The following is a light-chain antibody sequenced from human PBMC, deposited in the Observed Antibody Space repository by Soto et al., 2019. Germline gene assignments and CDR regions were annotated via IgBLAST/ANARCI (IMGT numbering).Light chain of an antibody. CDR1: TSNIGTNY. CDR2: RND. Sequence: QPVLTQPPSASGTPGQRVTISCSGSTSNIGTNYVYWYQQLPGTAPKLLIYRNDQRPSGVPDRFSGSKSGTSASLAISGLRSEDEADYYCSTRDNSLSRWVFGGGTKLTVL. V-gene: IGLV1-47*01. J-gene: IGLJ3*02. CDR3: STRDNSLSRWV.